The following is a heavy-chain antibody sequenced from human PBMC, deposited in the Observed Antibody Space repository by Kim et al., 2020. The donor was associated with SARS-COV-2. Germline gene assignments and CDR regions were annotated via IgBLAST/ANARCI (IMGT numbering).Heavy chain of an antibody. Sequence: GGSLRLSCAASGFTFSDYYMSWIRQAPGKGLEWVSYISSSGSTIYYADSVRGRFTISRDNAKNSLYLQMNSLRAEDTAVYYCARDYYDGDYYYYGMDVWGQGTTVTVSS. CDR2: ISSSGSTI. CDR1: GFTFSDYY. V-gene: IGHV3-11*04. CDR3: ARDYYDGDYYYYGMDV. J-gene: IGHJ6*02. D-gene: IGHD3-22*01.